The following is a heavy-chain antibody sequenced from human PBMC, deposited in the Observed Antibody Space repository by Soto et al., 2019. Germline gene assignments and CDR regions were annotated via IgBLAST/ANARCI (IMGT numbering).Heavy chain of an antibody. CDR1: GFTFSSYG. CDR3: ARSQLVHAFDI. J-gene: IGHJ3*02. V-gene: IGHV3-33*01. Sequence: GGSLRLSCAASGFTFSSYGMHWVRQAPGKGLEWVAVIWYDGSNKYYADSVKGRFTISRDNSKNTLYLQMNSLRAGDTAVYYCARSQLVHAFDIWGQGTMVTVSS. CDR2: IWYDGSNK. D-gene: IGHD6-6*01.